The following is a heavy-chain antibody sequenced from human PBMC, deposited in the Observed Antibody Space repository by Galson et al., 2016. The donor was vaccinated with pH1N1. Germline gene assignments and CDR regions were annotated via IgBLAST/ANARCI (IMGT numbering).Heavy chain of an antibody. CDR3: ARARAPEYFDWLSYFDS. V-gene: IGHV4-61*02. Sequence: TLSLTCTVSGVSVNSPTYYWRWIRQPAGKGLEWIGRFHTSGSTNYKPSLNSRVTISVDTSTNRFSLKLNSVTATDTAVYYCARARAPEYFDWLSYFDSWGQGTPVTVSS. CDR2: FHTSGST. D-gene: IGHD3-9*01. CDR1: GVSVNSPTYY. J-gene: IGHJ4*02.